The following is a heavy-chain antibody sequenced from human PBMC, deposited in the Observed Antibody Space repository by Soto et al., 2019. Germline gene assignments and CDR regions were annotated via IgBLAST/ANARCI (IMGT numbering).Heavy chain of an antibody. CDR2: IIPIFGTA. CDR3: ATDYYDSSGYLDYYYYGMDV. V-gene: IGHV1-69*13. Sequence: SVKVSCKASGCTFSSYAISWVRQAPGQGLEWMGGIIPIFGTANYAQKFQGRVTITADESTSTAYMELSSLRSEDTAVYYCATDYYDSSGYLDYYYYGMDVWGQGTTVTVSS. D-gene: IGHD3-22*01. J-gene: IGHJ6*02. CDR1: GCTFSSYA.